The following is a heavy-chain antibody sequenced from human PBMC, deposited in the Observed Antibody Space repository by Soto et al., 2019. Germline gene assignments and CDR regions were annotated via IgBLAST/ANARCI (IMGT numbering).Heavy chain of an antibody. CDR3: ARDRSDYYDSLRGSRFDP. CDR2: ISSSSSTI. CDR1: GFTFSSYS. D-gene: IGHD3-22*01. J-gene: IGHJ5*02. Sequence: GGSLRLSCAASGFTFSSYSMNWVRQAPGKGLEWVSYISSSSSTIYYADSVKGRFTISRDNAKNSLYLQMNSLRDEDTAVYYCARDRSDYYDSLRGSRFDPWGQGTLVTVSS. V-gene: IGHV3-48*02.